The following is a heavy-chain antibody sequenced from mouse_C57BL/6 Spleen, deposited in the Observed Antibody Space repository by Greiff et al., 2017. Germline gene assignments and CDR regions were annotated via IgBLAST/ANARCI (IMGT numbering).Heavy chain of an antibody. D-gene: IGHD1-1*01. CDR3: ARSYGSSPFAY. CDR1: GYTFTSYW. J-gene: IGHJ3*01. Sequence: QVQLQQPGAELVKPGASVKLSCKASGYTFTSYWMHWVKQRPGQGLEWIGMINPSSGSTNYNEKFKSKATLTVDKSSSTAYMQLSSSTYEDSEVYYCARSYGSSPFAYWGQGTLVTVSA. CDR2: INPSSGST. V-gene: IGHV1-64*01.